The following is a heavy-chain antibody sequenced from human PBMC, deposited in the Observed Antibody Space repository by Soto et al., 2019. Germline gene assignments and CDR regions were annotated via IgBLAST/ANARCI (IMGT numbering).Heavy chain of an antibody. CDR3: ARPEWFGELNDAFDI. D-gene: IGHD3-10*01. J-gene: IGHJ3*02. CDR2: IYYSGST. Sequence: QLQLQESGPGLVKPSETLSLTCTVSGGSISSSSYYWGWIRQPPGKGLEWIGSIYYSGSTYYNPSLKSRVTISVDTSKNQFSLKLSSVTAADTAVYYCARPEWFGELNDAFDIWGQGTMVTVSS. CDR1: GGSISSSSYY. V-gene: IGHV4-39*01.